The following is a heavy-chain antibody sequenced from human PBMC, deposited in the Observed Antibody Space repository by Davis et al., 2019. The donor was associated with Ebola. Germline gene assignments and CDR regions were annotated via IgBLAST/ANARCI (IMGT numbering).Heavy chain of an antibody. Sequence: GESLKISCAASGFTFNRYWMSWVRQTPGKGLEWLANIQQDGSEKYYVDSVKGRFTISRDNSKSTLFLQMNSLRAEDTAAYYCAKDPYQWLVTPPDSWGQGILVTVSS. CDR2: IQQDGSEK. CDR1: GFTFNRYW. D-gene: IGHD6-6*01. J-gene: IGHJ4*02. V-gene: IGHV3-7*03. CDR3: AKDPYQWLVTPPDS.